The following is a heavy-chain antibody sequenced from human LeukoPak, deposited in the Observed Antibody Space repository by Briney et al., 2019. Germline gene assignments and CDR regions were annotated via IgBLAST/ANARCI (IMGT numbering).Heavy chain of an antibody. Sequence: GSSVKVSCKASGYTFTRYYMHLVRQAPAQGLEWMGWINPNSGGTNYAQQFQGRVTITRDTYISTAYMELSRLRSDDTAVYYCARGAYDFWSGYFQPTDYWGQGTLVTVSS. V-gene: IGHV1-2*02. CDR1: GYTFTRYY. CDR3: ARGAYDFWSGYFQPTDY. J-gene: IGHJ4*02. D-gene: IGHD3-3*01. CDR2: INPNSGGT.